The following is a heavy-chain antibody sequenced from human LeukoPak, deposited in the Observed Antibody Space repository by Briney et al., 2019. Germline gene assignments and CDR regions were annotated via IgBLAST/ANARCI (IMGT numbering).Heavy chain of an antibody. CDR3: AREFRHYYDSSGYSPGAFDI. CDR1: AFTFSSYT. CDR2: ISGSGGST. Sequence: PGGSLRLSCIASAFTFSSYTMAWVRQAPGKGLEWVSSISGSGGSTYYADSVKGRFTISRDNSKNTLYLQMNSLRAEDTAVYYCAREFRHYYDSSGYSPGAFDIWGQGTMVTVSS. D-gene: IGHD3-22*01. V-gene: IGHV3-23*01. J-gene: IGHJ3*02.